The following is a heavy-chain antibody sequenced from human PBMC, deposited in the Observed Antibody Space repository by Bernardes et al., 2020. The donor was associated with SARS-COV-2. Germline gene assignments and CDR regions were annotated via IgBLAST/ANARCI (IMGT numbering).Heavy chain of an antibody. Sequence: GGAPRISRLALGFPLSNYLFILVPPAPGEGAGGGLSFSGPGVYIYYGDSVRGRFTTSRDNTRTSVFLQMESLRAEDTAVYYCARDVGGTDWRFGFDVWGPGTTVHVSS. CDR1: GFPLSNYL. D-gene: IGHD3-9*01. CDR2: FSGPGVYI. V-gene: IGHV3-21*06. CDR3: ARDVGGTDWRFGFDV. J-gene: IGHJ3*01.